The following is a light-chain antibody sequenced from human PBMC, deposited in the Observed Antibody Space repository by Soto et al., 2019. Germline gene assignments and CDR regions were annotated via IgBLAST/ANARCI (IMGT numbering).Light chain of an antibody. V-gene: IGLV2-8*01. CDR1: SSDVGGYYY. Sequence: QSALTQPPSASGSPGQSVTISCTGTSSDVGGYYYVSWYQQHPAKAPKLMIYEVSKRPSGVPDRFSGSKSGNTASLTVSGLQAEDEADYYCSSYAGSNNLVFGGGTQLTVL. CDR3: SSYAGSNNLV. J-gene: IGLJ2*01. CDR2: EVS.